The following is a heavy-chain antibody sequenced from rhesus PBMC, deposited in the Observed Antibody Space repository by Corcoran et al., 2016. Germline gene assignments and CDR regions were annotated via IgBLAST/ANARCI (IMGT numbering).Heavy chain of an antibody. D-gene: IGHD2-21*01. CDR2: IYGSRGST. J-gene: IGHJ6*01. Sequence: QVQLQESGPGVVKPSETLSLTCAASGGSIRGGYVWSWIAQPPGNGTGGVGYIYGSRGSTNYNPSLKNRVTISKDASKNQFSLKLSSVTAADTAVYYCARDRKYCTGSGCYASDNYGLDSWGQGVVVTVSS. V-gene: IGHV4-76*01. CDR3: ARDRKYCTGSGCYASDNYGLDS. CDR1: GGSIRGGYV.